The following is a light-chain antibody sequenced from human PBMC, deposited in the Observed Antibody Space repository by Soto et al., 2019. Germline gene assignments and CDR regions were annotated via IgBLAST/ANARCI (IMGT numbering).Light chain of an antibody. V-gene: IGKV3-11*01. Sequence: IVLIQSPATLSLSPGERATLSCRATQNINSYLAWYQQKPGQAPRLLIYDASNRATGIPARFRGSGSETDFTLTISSLESEDSAVYYCQQRRDWYTFGQGTKLGIK. CDR2: DAS. CDR1: QNINSY. CDR3: QQRRDWYT. J-gene: IGKJ2*01.